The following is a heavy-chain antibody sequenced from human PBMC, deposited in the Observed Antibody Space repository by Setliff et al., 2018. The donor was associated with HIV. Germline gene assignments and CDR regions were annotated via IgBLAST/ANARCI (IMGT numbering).Heavy chain of an antibody. J-gene: IGHJ4*02. D-gene: IGHD3-16*01. CDR2: TYHSGST. V-gene: IGHV4-4*02. Sequence: SETLSLTCTVSGGSISSSNWWSWVRQPPGKGLEWIGETYHSGSTNYNPSLKSRVTISVDTSENQFSLKLSSVTAADTAVYYCARRLGATVFYYFDYWGQGTLVTVSS. CDR1: GGSISSSNW. CDR3: ARRLGATVFYYFDY.